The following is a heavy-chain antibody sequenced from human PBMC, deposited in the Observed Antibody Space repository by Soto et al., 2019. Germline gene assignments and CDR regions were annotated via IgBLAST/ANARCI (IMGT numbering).Heavy chain of an antibody. D-gene: IGHD3-22*01. CDR2: ISGRSTTI. J-gene: IGHJ3*01. V-gene: IGHV3-48*01. CDR1: GFNFSSYS. CDR3: ARDQLYYNDISGRPLNAFDV. Sequence: GGSLRLSCAASGFNFSSYSMNWVRRAPGKGLEWVSYISGRSTTIYYAASVKRRFTISRDNAKNSPYLQMNSLRAEDTAVYYCARDQLYYNDISGRPLNAFDVWGQGTMVTVS.